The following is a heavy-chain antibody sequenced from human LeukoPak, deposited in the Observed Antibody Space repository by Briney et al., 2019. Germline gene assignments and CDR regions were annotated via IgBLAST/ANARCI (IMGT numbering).Heavy chain of an antibody. D-gene: IGHD6-25*01. CDR1: GFTVSSNY. J-gene: IGHJ6*03. V-gene: IGHV3-53*01. CDR2: IYSGGST. Sequence: GGSLRLSCAASGFTVSSNYMNWVRQAPGKGLEWVAVIYSGGSTYYADSVMGGFTISRDNSKNTLYLQMNSLRAADTAVYYCARRRRYYYYLDVWGKGTTVTVSS. CDR3: ARRRRYYYYLDV.